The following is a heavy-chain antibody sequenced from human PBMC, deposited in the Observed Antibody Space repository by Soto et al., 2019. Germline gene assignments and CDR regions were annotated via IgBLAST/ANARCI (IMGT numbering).Heavy chain of an antibody. CDR1: GGSVSSGSHY. Sequence: QVQLQESGPGLVKPSETLSLTCTVSGGSVSSGSHYWSWIRQPPGQGLEWIGPIFYRGSTNYNPSLKSRVTMSVDTSKNQFPLALRSITAADTAVYFCARDFCGGDCSDDYYYSAMDVWGAGTTVTVSS. CDR2: IFYRGST. J-gene: IGHJ6*04. V-gene: IGHV4-61*01. D-gene: IGHD2-21*02. CDR3: ARDFCGGDCSDDYYYSAMDV.